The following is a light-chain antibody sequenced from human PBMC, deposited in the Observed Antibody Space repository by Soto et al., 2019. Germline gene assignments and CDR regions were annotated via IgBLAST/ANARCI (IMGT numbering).Light chain of an antibody. Sequence: SYELTQPPSVSVSPGQTARIPCSGDALPKQYAYWYRQKAGQAPVLVIYKDTERPSGIPERFSGSSSGTTVTLTISGVQAEDEADYYCQAADVSGAYVVFGGGTKVTVL. CDR3: QAADVSGAYVV. J-gene: IGLJ2*01. V-gene: IGLV3-25*03. CDR2: KDT. CDR1: ALPKQY.